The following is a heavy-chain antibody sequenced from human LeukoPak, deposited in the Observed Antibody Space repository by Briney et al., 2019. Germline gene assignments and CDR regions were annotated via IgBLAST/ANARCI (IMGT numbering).Heavy chain of an antibody. J-gene: IGHJ4*02. CDR2: INHSGST. CDR1: GGSFSGYY. CDR3: ARGLVTYFDY. D-gene: IGHD2-21*02. V-gene: IGHV4-34*01. Sequence: SETLSLTCAVYGGSFSGYYWSWIRQPPGKGLEWIGEINHSGSTNYNPSLKSRVTISVDTSKNQFSLKLSSVTAADTAVYYCARGLVTYFDYWGQGTLVTVSS.